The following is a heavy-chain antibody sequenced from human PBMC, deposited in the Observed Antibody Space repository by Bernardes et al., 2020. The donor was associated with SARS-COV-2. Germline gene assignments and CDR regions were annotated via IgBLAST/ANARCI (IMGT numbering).Heavy chain of an antibody. CDR2: ISSNSRTI. CDR3: AKDKVQLGTTTPFFDY. Sequence: GGSLRLSCAASGFSFSNYNMNWVRQAPGKGLEWISYISSNSRTIYYADSVEGRFTISRDNSETTLYLQMNSLRAEDTAVYYCAKDKVQLGTTTPFFDYWGQGTLVTVSS. V-gene: IGHV3-48*01. CDR1: GFSFSNYN. D-gene: IGHD1-26*01. J-gene: IGHJ4*02.